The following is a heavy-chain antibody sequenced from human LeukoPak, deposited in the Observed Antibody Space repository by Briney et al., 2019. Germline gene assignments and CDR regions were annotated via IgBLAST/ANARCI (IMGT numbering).Heavy chain of an antibody. Sequence: PGGSLRLSCAASGFTFSSYEMNWVRQAPGKGLEWVSYISSSGSTIYYADSVKGRFTISRDNAKNSLYLQMNSLRAEDTAVYYCAASLGYCSSTSCWSDAFDIWGQGTMVTVSS. CDR3: AASLGYCSSTSCWSDAFDI. J-gene: IGHJ3*02. D-gene: IGHD2-2*01. V-gene: IGHV3-48*03. CDR2: ISSSGSTI. CDR1: GFTFSSYE.